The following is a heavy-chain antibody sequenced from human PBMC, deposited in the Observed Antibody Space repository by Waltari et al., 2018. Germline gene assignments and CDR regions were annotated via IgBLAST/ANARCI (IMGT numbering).Heavy chain of an antibody. CDR2: ISYDAINK. J-gene: IGHJ5*01. CDR3: ARDRDSGYGYLDS. Sequence: QVHLVESGGGVVQPGRSLRLSCAASGFTFSNYALHWVRRAPGKGLDSGAVISYDAINKYYVDSVKGRVTISRDDSKDTVYLQMNGLTTEDTAVYFCARDRDSGYGYLDSWGQGTQVTVSS. V-gene: IGHV3-30-3*01. CDR1: GFTFSNYA. D-gene: IGHD5-12*01.